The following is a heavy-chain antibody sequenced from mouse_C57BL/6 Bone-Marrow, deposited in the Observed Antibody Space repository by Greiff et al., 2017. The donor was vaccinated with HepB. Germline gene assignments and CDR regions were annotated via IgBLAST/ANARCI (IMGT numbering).Heavy chain of an antibody. CDR3: ARRYYGTSTWYFDV. Sequence: EVKLVESGGGLVQPGGSLKLSCAASGFTFSDYGMAWVRQAPRKGPEWVAFISNLAYSIYYDDTVTGRFTISRENAKNTLYLEMSSLRSEDTAMYYLARRYYGTSTWYFDVRGRGTAVTVSS. CDR2: ISNLAYSI. D-gene: IGHD1-1*01. V-gene: IGHV5-15*01. CDR1: GFTFSDYG. J-gene: IGHJ1*03.